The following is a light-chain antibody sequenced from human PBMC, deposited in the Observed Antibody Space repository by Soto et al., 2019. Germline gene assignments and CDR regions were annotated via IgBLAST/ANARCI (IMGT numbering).Light chain of an antibody. V-gene: IGKV1-39*01. CDR2: GAS. J-gene: IGKJ2*01. Sequence: DIQMTQSPSSLPASVGDRISITCRASQSIGTYLSWYQQKPGKAPKLLIYGASNLQSGVLSRFSGSGSETGFTLTISSLQPEDFATYYCQQSYSAPRTFGQGTKVDI. CDR3: QQSYSAPRT. CDR1: QSIGTY.